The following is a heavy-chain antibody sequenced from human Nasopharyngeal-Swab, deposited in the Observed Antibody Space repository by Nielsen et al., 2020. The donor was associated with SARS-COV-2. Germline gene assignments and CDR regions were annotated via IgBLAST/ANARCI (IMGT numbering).Heavy chain of an antibody. CDR3: ARDAAEYFQH. J-gene: IGHJ1*01. V-gene: IGHV3-53*01. CDR2: IYSGGST. CDR1: GFTVSSNY. Sequence: GESLKISCAASGFTVSSNYMSWVRRAPGKGLEWVSVIYSGGSTYYADSVKGRFTISRDNSKNTLYLQMNSLRAEDTAVYYCARDAAEYFQHWGQGTLVTVSS.